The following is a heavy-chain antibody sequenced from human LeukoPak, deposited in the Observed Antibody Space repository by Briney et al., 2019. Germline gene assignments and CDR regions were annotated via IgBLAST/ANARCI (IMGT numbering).Heavy chain of an antibody. V-gene: IGHV4-39*01. J-gene: IGHJ5*02. CDR3: AGRIRPGWFDP. D-gene: IGHD2/OR15-2a*01. CDR2: IYYSGST. Sequence: PSETLSLTCTVSGASISSSTDYWGWIRQPPGKGLEWIANIYYSGSTYYNPSLRSRVTISVDTSKNQFSLKLSSVTAAATAVYYFAGRIRPGWFDPWGQGTLVTVSS. CDR1: GASISSSTDY.